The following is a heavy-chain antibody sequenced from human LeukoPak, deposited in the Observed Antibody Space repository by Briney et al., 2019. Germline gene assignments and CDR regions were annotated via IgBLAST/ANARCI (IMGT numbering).Heavy chain of an antibody. J-gene: IGHJ3*02. Sequence: ASVKVSCKASGGTFSNYGISWVRQAPGQGLEWMGGISPIFGTAKYVQKFQGRVTITADESTSTAYMELSSLRSEDTAVYYCAKDREARSVAYDAFDIWGQGTKVTVSS. CDR1: GGTFSNYG. CDR3: AKDREARSVAYDAFDI. D-gene: IGHD3-3*01. CDR2: ISPIFGTA. V-gene: IGHV1-69*13.